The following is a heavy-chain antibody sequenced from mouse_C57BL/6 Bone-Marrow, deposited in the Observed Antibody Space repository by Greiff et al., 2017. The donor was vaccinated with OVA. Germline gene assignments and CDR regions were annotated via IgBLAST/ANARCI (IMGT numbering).Heavy chain of an antibody. V-gene: IGHV5-9*01. Sequence: EVMLVESGGGLVKPGGSLKLSCAASGFTFSSYTMSWVRQTPEKRLEWVATISGGGGNTYYPDSVKGRFTISRDNAKNTLYLQMSSLRSEDTALYYCARGITTVVATRYFDYWGQGTTLTVSS. CDR1: GFTFSSYT. CDR3: ARGITTVVATRYFDY. D-gene: IGHD1-1*01. CDR2: ISGGGGNT. J-gene: IGHJ2*01.